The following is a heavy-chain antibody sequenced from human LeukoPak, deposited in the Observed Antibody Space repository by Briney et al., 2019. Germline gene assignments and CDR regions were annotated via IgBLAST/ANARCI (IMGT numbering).Heavy chain of an antibody. CDR2: IIPIFGTA. D-gene: IGHD3-10*01. V-gene: IGHV1-69*05. CDR3: ARASPTPYYGSGSYSPGAFDI. Sequence: SVKVSCKASGGTFTSYAISWVRQGPGQGLEWVGGIIPIFGTANYAQKFQGRVTITTDESTSTAYMELSSLRSEDTAVYYCARASPTPYYGSGSYSPGAFDIWGQGTMVTVSS. CDR1: GGTFTSYA. J-gene: IGHJ3*02.